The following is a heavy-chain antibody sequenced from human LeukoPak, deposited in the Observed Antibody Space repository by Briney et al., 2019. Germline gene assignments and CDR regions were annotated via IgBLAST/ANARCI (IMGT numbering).Heavy chain of an antibody. CDR2: ISYDGSNK. CDR1: GFIFSSYA. V-gene: IGHV3-30-3*01. Sequence: GRSLRLSCAASGFIFSSYAMHWVRQAPGKGLEWVAVISYDGSNKYYADSVKGRFTISRDNSKNTLYLQMNSLRAEDTAVYYCARGQRRGAFDIWGQGTMVTVSS. D-gene: IGHD3-10*01. CDR3: ARGQRRGAFDI. J-gene: IGHJ3*02.